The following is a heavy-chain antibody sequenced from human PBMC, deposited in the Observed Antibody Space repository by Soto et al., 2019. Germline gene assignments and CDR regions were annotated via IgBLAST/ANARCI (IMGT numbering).Heavy chain of an antibody. D-gene: IGHD3-9*01. CDR2: INSDGSST. CDR1: GFTFSRYW. CDR3: ARDDYDILPGYYNPMIDY. J-gene: IGHJ4*02. V-gene: IGHV3-74*01. Sequence: EVQLVESGGGLVQPGGSLRLSCAVSGFTFSRYWMHWVRQAPGKGLVWVSRINSDGSSTRYADSVKGRFTISRDNAKNTLYLQMNSLRTEHTAVYYCARDDYDILPGYYNPMIDYWGQGTLVTVSS.